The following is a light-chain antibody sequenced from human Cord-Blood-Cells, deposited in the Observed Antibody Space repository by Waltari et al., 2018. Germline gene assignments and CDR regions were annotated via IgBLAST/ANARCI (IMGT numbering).Light chain of an antibody. J-gene: IGLJ2*01. Sequence: QSALTQPASVSGSPGQSITISCTGTSSDVGGYNYVSWYQPHPGKAPKLMIYEGSNRPSGVSKRCSGTKSGNTASLTSSGLQAEDEADYYCSSYTSSSTPVVFGGGTKLTVL. V-gene: IGLV2-14*01. CDR1: SSDVGGYNY. CDR2: EGS. CDR3: SSYTSSSTPVV.